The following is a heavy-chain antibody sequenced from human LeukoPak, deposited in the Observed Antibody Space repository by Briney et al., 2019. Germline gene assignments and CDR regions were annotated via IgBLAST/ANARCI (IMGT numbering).Heavy chain of an antibody. Sequence: ASVRVSCKASGYTFTSYYMHWVRQAPGQGLEWMGIINPSGGSTSYAQKFQGRVTMTRDTSTSTVYMELSSLSSEDTAVYYCARGYYGDYVLYYFDYWGQGTLVTVSS. CDR1: GYTFTSYY. D-gene: IGHD4-17*01. CDR2: INPSGGST. V-gene: IGHV1-46*01. J-gene: IGHJ4*02. CDR3: ARGYYGDYVLYYFDY.